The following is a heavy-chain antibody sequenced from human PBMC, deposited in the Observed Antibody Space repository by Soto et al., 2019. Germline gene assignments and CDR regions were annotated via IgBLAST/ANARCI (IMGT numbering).Heavy chain of an antibody. J-gene: IGHJ3*02. CDR1: GYTFSAYT. CDR3: ARDTETLGPRANDALYI. CDR2: IYAGSGNT. Sequence: QAQLVQSGAEMKKPGASVKVSCKASGYTFSAYTMNCVRQAPGQSLEWMGWIYAGSGNTKYSQNFQDRVSITRDTSASTVNMELTGLTSEDTAVYYCARDTETLGPRANDALYICGQGTIVTVSS. V-gene: IGHV1-3*01. D-gene: IGHD3-3*02.